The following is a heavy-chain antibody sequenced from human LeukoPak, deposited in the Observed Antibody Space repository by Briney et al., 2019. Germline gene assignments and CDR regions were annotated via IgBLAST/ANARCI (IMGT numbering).Heavy chain of an antibody. J-gene: IGHJ4*02. CDR3: ARVRGYSYGELDY. CDR1: GGTISSDGYY. CDR2: ISYSGST. Sequence: PSETLSLTCTVSGGTISSDGYYWSWIRQHPGQGLEWIGYISYSGSTYYNPSLNSRVTISVGTSKSQFSLKLSSVTAADTAVYYCARVRGYSYGELDYWGQGTLVTVSS. D-gene: IGHD5-18*01. V-gene: IGHV4-31*03.